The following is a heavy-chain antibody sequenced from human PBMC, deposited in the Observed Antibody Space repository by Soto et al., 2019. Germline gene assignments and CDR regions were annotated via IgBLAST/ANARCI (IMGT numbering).Heavy chain of an antibody. CDR3: ARLYIYNWNKGHACAF. Sequence: QLQLKQSGPGLVKPWETLSLTCTVSGGSVSSGSFYWGWIRQTPGKGLEWIGDIYYNGDTYYKPYLKCRVTVSVDTSVTQFSLKLTYVTAADTVVDYCARLYIYNWNKGHACAFWGQGTMVAVSS. CDR1: GGSVSSGSFY. D-gene: IGHD1-20*01. V-gene: IGHV4-39*01. CDR2: IYYNGDT. J-gene: IGHJ3*01.